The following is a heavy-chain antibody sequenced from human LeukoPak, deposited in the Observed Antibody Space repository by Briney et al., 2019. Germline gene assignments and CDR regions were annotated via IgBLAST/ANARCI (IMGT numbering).Heavy chain of an antibody. V-gene: IGHV3-30*18. Sequence: GGSLRLSCAASGFTFSSYGMHWVRQAPGKGLEWVAVISYDGSNKYYGDSMKGRFTTSRDNSKNTLYLQMDSLRAEDTAVYYCAKDQTVGTMVRGVQDYWGQGTLVTVSS. CDR1: GFTFSSYG. J-gene: IGHJ4*02. CDR3: AKDQTVGTMVRGVQDY. CDR2: ISYDGSNK. D-gene: IGHD3-10*01.